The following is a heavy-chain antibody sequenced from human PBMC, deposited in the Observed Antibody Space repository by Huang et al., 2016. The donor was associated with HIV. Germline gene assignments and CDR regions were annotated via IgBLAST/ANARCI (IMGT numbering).Heavy chain of an antibody. J-gene: IGHJ4*02. CDR3: ARTLWLYGDYGYFDY. D-gene: IGHD4-17*01. CDR1: GGSFSDSY. CDR2: INQSGTN. V-gene: IGHV4-34*01. Sequence: HVQLQQWGAGLLKPSETLSLTCAVNGGSFSDSYWTWIRQPPGKGLEWIGEINQSGTNNYNPALKSRVTMSIDTSRRQFSLKVRSVTAADTAVYYCARTLWLYGDYGYFDYWGQGTLVTVSS.